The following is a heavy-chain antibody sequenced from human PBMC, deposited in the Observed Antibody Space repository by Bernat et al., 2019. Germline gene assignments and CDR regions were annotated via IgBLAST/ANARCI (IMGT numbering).Heavy chain of an antibody. J-gene: IGHJ3*02. CDR1: GGSISSYY. Sequence: QVQLQESGPGLVKPSETLSLTCTVSGGSISSYYWSWIRQPPGKGLEWIGYIYYSGSTNYNPSLKSRVTISVDTSKNQFSLKLSSVTAAETAVYYCARVRDIGAFDIWGQGTMVTVSS. CDR3: ARVRDIGAFDI. D-gene: IGHD2-15*01. CDR2: IYYSGST. V-gene: IGHV4-59*01.